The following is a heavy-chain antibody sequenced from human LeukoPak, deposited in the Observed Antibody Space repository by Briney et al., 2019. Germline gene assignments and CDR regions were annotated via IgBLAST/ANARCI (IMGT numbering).Heavy chain of an antibody. CDR1: GGSISSYY. CDR3: TSSSGWTRDFQH. Sequence: SETLSLTCTVSGGSISSYYWSWIRQPPGKGLEWIGYIYYSGSTNYNPSLKSRVTISVDTSKNQFSLKLSSVTAADTAVYYCTSSSGWTRDFQHWGQGTLVTVSS. J-gene: IGHJ1*01. CDR2: IYYSGST. D-gene: IGHD6-19*01. V-gene: IGHV4-59*08.